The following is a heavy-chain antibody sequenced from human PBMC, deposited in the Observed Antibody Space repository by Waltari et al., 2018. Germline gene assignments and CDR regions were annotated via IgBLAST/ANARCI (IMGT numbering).Heavy chain of an antibody. CDR1: GFSDYT. J-gene: IGHJ4*02. D-gene: IGHD2-15*01. CDR2: SRKCGDMT. V-gene: IGHV3-23*04. CDR3: ASAPRPMVSAPFDY. Sequence: EVQLVESGGGLVQPGGSLRLSCSGFGFSDYTMAWVRQAPGKGLEWVSGSRKCGDMTSYADSVKGRFTISRDTSKNTLFLQMNGLRAEDTAIYYCASAPRPMVSAPFDYWGQGVLVTVSS.